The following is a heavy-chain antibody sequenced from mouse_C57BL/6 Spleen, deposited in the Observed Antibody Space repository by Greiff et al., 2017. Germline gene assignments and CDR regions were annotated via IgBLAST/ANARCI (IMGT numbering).Heavy chain of an antibody. Sequence: EVKLMESGPGLVKPSQSLSLTCSVTGYSITSGYYWNWIRQFPGNKLEWMGYISYDGSNNYNPSLKNRISITRDTSKNQFFMKLNSVTTEDTATYYWARDQGYDHRDYGGQGTSVTVSS. CDR3: ARDQGYDHRDY. CDR2: ISYDGSN. J-gene: IGHJ4*01. V-gene: IGHV3-6*01. CDR1: GYSITSGYY. D-gene: IGHD2-3*01.